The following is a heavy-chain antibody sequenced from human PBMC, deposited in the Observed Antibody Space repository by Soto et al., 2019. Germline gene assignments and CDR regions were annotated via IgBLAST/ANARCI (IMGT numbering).Heavy chain of an antibody. D-gene: IGHD1-26*01. CDR3: ARDPSRSSGSYP. CDR1: GFTFSSYE. V-gene: IGHV3-48*03. CDR2: ISSSGSTI. Sequence: PGGSLRLSCAASGFTFSSYEINWVRQAPGKGLEWVSYISSSGSTIYYADSVKGRFTISRDNAKNSLYLQMNSLRAEDTAVYYCARDPSRSSGSYPWGQGTLVTVSS. J-gene: IGHJ5*02.